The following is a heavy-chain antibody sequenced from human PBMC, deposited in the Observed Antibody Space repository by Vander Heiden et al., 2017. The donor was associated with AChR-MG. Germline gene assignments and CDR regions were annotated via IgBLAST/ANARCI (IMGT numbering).Heavy chain of an antibody. J-gene: IGHJ6*02. V-gene: IGHV3-33*01. Sequence: QVQLVESGGGVVQPGRSLRLSCAASGFTFSRLGLHWVRQAPGKGLEWVAVIWYDGSNKYYADSVKGRCTISRDNSKNTLYLQMNSLRDEDKDVYYCARDDQQQRADDYYYGMDVWGQGNTVTVSS. CDR2: IWYDGSNK. CDR3: ARDDQQQRADDYYYGMDV. CDR1: GFTFSRLG. D-gene: IGHD6-13*01.